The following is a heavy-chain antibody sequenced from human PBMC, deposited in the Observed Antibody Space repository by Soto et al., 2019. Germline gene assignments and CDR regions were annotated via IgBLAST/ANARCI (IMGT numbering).Heavy chain of an antibody. J-gene: IGHJ4*02. V-gene: IGHV3-23*01. CDR2: IYGSGGGI. Sequence: EVQLLESGGGLVQPGGSLRLSCTASGLPHSSFAMMWVRQAPGKGLECVSGIYGSGGGIEDAESVKGRFTISRDNSKNTVYLQMTDLRADDTAVYYCAKDAVYNDGLWLMDHWGQGTQVTVSS. CDR1: GLPHSSFA. D-gene: IGHD2-21*01. CDR3: AKDAVYNDGLWLMDH.